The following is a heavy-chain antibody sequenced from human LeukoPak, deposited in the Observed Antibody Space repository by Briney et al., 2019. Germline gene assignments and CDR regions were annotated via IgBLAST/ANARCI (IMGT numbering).Heavy chain of an antibody. CDR3: ARDKSHYDFWSGYYLQSPYNWFDP. CDR2: MNPNSGNT. D-gene: IGHD3-3*01. CDR1: GYTFTSYD. Sequence: ASVKVSCKASGYTFTSYDINWVRQATGQGLEWMGWMNPNSGNTGYAQKFQGRVTMIRNTSISTAYMELSSVTAADTAVYYCARDKSHYDFWSGYYLQSPYNWFDPWGQGTLVTVSS. V-gene: IGHV1-8*01. J-gene: IGHJ5*02.